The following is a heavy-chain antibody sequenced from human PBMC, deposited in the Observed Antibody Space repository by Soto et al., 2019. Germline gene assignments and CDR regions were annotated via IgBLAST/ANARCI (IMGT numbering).Heavy chain of an antibody. CDR2: ISAYNGNT. CDR1: GYTFTSYG. V-gene: IGHV1-18*01. Sequence: QVQLVQAGAEVKKPGASVKVSCKASGYTFTSYGISWVRQAPGQGLEWMGWISAYNGNTNYAQKLQGRVTMTTDTSTSTAYMELRSLRSDDTAVYYCARDIVVVPAAPNWFDPWGQGTLVTVSS. CDR3: ARDIVVVPAAPNWFDP. D-gene: IGHD2-2*01. J-gene: IGHJ5*02.